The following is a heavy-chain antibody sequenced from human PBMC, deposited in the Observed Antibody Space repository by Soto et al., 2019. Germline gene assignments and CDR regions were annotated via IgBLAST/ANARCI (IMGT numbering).Heavy chain of an antibody. V-gene: IGHV1-18*01. D-gene: IGHD3-16*01. J-gene: IGHJ6*02. Sequence: QLQLVQSGTEVRKPGASVKVTCKASGYTFNDYGVSWVRQAPGQGLEWLGWINSRNQSTEVAQRLKDRVIMTTDSTTTTAYMELRGLKSDDTVKYYCGRDRGITRCHYYCYAMDAWGQGTTVIVSS. CDR3: GRDRGITRCHYYCYAMDA. CDR2: INSRNQST. CDR1: GYTFNDYG.